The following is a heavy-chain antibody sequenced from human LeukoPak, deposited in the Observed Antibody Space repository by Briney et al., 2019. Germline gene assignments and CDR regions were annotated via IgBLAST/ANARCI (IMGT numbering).Heavy chain of an antibody. J-gene: IGHJ6*03. Sequence: SETLSLTCTVSGGSISSSSYYWGWIRQPPGKGLEWIGSIYYSGSTYYNPSLKSRVTISVDTSKNQFSLKLSSVTAADTAVYYCATWDIVVVPAAEGSSYYIDVWGKGTTVTVSS. CDR2: IYYSGST. V-gene: IGHV4-39*01. CDR3: ATWDIVVVPAAEGSSYYIDV. D-gene: IGHD2-2*01. CDR1: GGSISSSSYY.